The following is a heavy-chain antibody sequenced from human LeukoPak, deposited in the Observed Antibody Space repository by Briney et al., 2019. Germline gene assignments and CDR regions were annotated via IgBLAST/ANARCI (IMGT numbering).Heavy chain of an antibody. CDR1: GYTFTGYY. V-gene: IGHV1-2*02. D-gene: IGHD3-22*01. J-gene: IGHJ6*03. CDR2: INPNSGGT. Sequence: ASVKVSCKASGYTFTGYYMHWVRQAPGQGLEWMGWINPNSGGTNYAQKFQGRVTMTRDTSISTAYMELSRLRSDDTAVYYCARGYYDSSGNYGPGFYYYYYMDVWGKGTTVTVSS. CDR3: ARGYYDSSGNYGPGFYYYYYMDV.